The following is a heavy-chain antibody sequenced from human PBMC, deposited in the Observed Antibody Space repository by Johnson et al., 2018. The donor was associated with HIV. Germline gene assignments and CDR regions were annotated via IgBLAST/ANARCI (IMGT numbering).Heavy chain of an antibody. CDR2: IRYDGSNK. CDR1: GFTFSSYG. D-gene: IGHD6-13*01. V-gene: IGHV3-30*02. J-gene: IGHJ3*02. CDR3: ARESSYAGDAFDI. Sequence: QVQLVESGGGVVQPGGSRRLSCAASGFTFSSYGMHWVRQAPGKGLEWVAFIRYDGSNKDYADSVKGRFTISRDNSRNTLYLQMNSLRAEDTALYYCARESSYAGDAFDIWGQGTMVTVSS.